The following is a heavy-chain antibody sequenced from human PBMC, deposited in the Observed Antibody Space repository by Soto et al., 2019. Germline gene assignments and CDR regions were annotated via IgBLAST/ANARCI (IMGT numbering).Heavy chain of an antibody. CDR3: ARGRRIGDHGSGIDY. CDR1: GGSISSGDYY. D-gene: IGHD3-10*01. V-gene: IGHV4-31*03. Sequence: QVQLQESGPGLVKPSQTLSVICTVSGGSISSGDYYWSWIRQHPGKGLEWIGYIYYSGSTYYNPSLRSRVTISVDTSKNQFSLKLSSVTAADTAVYYCARGRRIGDHGSGIDYWGQGTLVTVSS. CDR2: IYYSGST. J-gene: IGHJ4*02.